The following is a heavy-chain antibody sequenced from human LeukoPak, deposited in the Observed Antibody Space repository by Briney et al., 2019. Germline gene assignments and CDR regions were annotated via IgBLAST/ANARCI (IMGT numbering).Heavy chain of an antibody. CDR2: IYYSGST. CDR3: ARDEQQLGAYAFDI. J-gene: IGHJ3*02. Sequence: SDTLSLTCTVSGGSVSSGSYYWSWIRQPPGKGLEWIGYIYYSGSTNYNPSLKSRVTISVDTSKNQFSLKLSSVTAADTAVYYCARDEQQLGAYAFDIWGQGTMVTVSS. V-gene: IGHV4-61*01. D-gene: IGHD6-13*01. CDR1: GGSVSSGSYY.